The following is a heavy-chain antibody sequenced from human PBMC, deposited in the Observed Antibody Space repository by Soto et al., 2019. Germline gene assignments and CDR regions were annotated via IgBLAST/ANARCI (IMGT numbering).Heavy chain of an antibody. Sequence: PLRDSCAACECTSTTAWMNWVSKATGKGLEWVGRIKSKVDGGTTDFAAPVKGRFAISRDDSRSMMYMQMNSLKIEDTAVYYCTTDSDFSTRLVRFDYWGRGTLVTVSS. CDR1: ECTSTTAW. D-gene: IGHD3-3*01. CDR3: TTDSDFSTRLVRFDY. J-gene: IGHJ4*01. CDR2: IKSKVDGGTT. V-gene: IGHV3-15*07.